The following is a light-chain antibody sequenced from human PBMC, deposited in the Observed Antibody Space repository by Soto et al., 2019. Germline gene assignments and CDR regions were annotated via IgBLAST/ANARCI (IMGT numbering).Light chain of an antibody. CDR2: EVS. CDR1: CSDVGGYNY. CDR3: SSYTSSSTHNYV. V-gene: IGLV2-14*01. J-gene: IGLJ1*01. Sequence: QSALTQPASVSGSPGQSITISCTGTCSDVGGYNYVSWYQQHPGKAPKLMIYEVSNRPSGVSNRFSGSKSGNTASLTISGLQAEDEADYYCSSYTSSSTHNYVFGTGTKVTVL.